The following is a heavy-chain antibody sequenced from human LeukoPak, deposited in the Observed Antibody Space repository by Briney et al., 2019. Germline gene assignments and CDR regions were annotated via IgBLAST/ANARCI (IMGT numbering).Heavy chain of an antibody. D-gene: IGHD4-17*01. CDR2: IIPIFGTA. V-gene: IGHV1-69*05. Sequence: ASVKVSCKASGGTFSSYAISWVRQAPGQGLEWMGRIIPIFGTANYAQKFQGRVTITTDESTSTAYMELSSLRSEDTAVYYCAQDGESYGDYEKGIDYWGQGTLVTVSS. J-gene: IGHJ4*02. CDR1: GGTFSSYA. CDR3: AQDGESYGDYEKGIDY.